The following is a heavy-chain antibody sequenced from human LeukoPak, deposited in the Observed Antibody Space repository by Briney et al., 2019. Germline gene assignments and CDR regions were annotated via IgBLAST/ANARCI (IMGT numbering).Heavy chain of an antibody. J-gene: IGHJ4*02. Sequence: PSETLSLTCAVYGGSFSDHYWTWIRQPPGKGLEWIGEIGHNGDTSFNPSLSSRVTISIDTSANQFSLRLISVTAADTAVYYCARHHGDYWGQGTLVTVSS. CDR3: ARHHGDY. CDR2: IGHNGDT. V-gene: IGHV4-34*01. CDR1: GGSFSDHY.